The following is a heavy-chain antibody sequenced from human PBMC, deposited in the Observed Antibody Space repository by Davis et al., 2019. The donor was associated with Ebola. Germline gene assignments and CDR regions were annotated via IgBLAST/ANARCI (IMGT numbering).Heavy chain of an antibody. D-gene: IGHD5-18*01. J-gene: IGHJ5*02. Sequence: MPSETLSLTCTVSGGSISSSSYYWGWSRKPPGKGLEWIGSIYYSGNTYYNPSLKSRVTISVDTSKNQFSLKLSSVTAADTAMYYYARGPYRGFDPWGQGILVTVSS. CDR3: ARGPYRGFDP. CDR1: GGSISSSSYY. V-gene: IGHV4-39*01. CDR2: IYYSGNT.